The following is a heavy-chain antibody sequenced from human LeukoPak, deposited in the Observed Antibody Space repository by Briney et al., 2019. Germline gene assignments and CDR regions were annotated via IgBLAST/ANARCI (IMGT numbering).Heavy chain of an antibody. CDR1: GFTFKNYA. D-gene: IGHD2-2*02. CDR3: ANPVVPAAIAAFDV. V-gene: IGHV3-23*01. Sequence: GGSLRLSCAASGFTFKNYAMTWIRQAPGKGLEWVSAIGASGATTYYAESVKGRFTISRDNSKNTLYLQMNSLRAEDTAVYYCANPVVPAAIAAFDVWGQGTMVTVSS. J-gene: IGHJ3*01. CDR2: IGASGATT.